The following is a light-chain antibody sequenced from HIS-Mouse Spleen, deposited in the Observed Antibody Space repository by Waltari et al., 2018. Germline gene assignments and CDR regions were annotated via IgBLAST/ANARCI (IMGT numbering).Light chain of an antibody. CDR1: SSDARRYNL. J-gene: IGLJ2*01. CDR3: CSYAGSSTFV. V-gene: IGLV2-23*03. Sequence: QSALTQPASVSGSPGQSITISCTGTSSDARRYNLVPWYQQHPGKAPKLMIYEGSKRPSGVSNRFSGSKSGNTASLTISGLQAEDEADYYCCSYAGSSTFVFGGGTKLTVL. CDR2: EGS.